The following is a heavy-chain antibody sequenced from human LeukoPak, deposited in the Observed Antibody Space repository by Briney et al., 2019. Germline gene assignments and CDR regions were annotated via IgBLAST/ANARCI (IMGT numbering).Heavy chain of an antibody. CDR3: ARRSPLVVVTAAHYYDY. CDR1: GGSISSYY. Sequence: PSETLSLTCTVSGGSISSYYWGRIRQPPGQGLEWIGEVFYNGNTHYNPSLKSRVIISTDTSKNQFSLTLTAVTASDTAIYYCARRSPLVVVTAAHYYDYWGQGTLVTVSS. J-gene: IGHJ4*02. CDR2: VFYNGNT. V-gene: IGHV4-59*04. D-gene: IGHD2-21*02.